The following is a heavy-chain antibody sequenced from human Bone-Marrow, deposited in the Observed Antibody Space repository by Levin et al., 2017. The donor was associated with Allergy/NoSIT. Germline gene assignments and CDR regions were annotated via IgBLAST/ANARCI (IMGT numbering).Heavy chain of an antibody. CDR3: TASIRTYCDGGRCHSDYYYYGMDV. J-gene: IGHJ6*02. D-gene: IGHD2-15*01. CDR2: VRSKANSYAT. Sequence: LSLTCAAFGFTFSASPIHWVRQASGKGLEWVGRVRSKANSYATEYAASVEGRFTISRDDSKNTAYLQMYSLKIEDTAVYYCTASIRTYCDGGRCHSDYYYYGMDVWGQGTTVTVSS. CDR1: GFTFSASP. V-gene: IGHV3-73*01.